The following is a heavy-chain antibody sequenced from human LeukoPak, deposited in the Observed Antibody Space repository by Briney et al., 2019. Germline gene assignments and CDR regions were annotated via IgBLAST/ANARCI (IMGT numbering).Heavy chain of an antibody. V-gene: IGHV3-9*01. CDR3: AKDIVPYCSSTSCYTVNWFDP. Sequence: GWSLTLACAASGFSFDHYSMHWVRQAAGKGLEWVAGIRWNSGSIGYADSVKGRFTISRDNAKNSLYLQMNSLRAEDTALYYCAKDIVPYCSSTSCYTVNWFDPWGQGTLVTVSS. D-gene: IGHD2-2*02. CDR2: IRWNSGSI. CDR1: GFSFDHYS. J-gene: IGHJ5*02.